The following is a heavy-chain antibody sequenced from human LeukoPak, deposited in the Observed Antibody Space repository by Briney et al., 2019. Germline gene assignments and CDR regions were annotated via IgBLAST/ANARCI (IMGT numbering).Heavy chain of an antibody. Sequence: GGSLRLSCAASGFTFSDYWMSWVRQAPGKGLEWVADINQDESEKNHVDSVKGRFTISRDNTKNLLFLEMNNLRGDDTAIYYCVRESRPGGAMGLYHNLDYWGQGTLVAVSS. V-gene: IGHV3-7*01. CDR2: INQDESEK. J-gene: IGHJ4*02. D-gene: IGHD1-1*01. CDR1: GFTFSDYW. CDR3: VRESRPGGAMGLYHNLDY.